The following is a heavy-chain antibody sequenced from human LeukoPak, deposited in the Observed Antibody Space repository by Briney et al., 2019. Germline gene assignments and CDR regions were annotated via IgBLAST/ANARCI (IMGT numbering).Heavy chain of an antibody. CDR1: GFTFSSYG. V-gene: IGHV3-30*03. CDR2: ISYDGSNK. D-gene: IGHD3-16*01. Sequence: GGSLRLSCAASGFTFSSYGMHWVRQAPGKGLEWVAVISYDGSNKYYADSVKGRFTISRDNSKNTLYLQMNSLRAEDTAVYYCARVGAGGIIDYWGQGTLVTVSS. J-gene: IGHJ4*02. CDR3: ARVGAGGIIDY.